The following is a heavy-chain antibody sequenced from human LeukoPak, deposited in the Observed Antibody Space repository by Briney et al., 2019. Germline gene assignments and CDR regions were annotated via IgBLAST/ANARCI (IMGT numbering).Heavy chain of an antibody. CDR2: INPNSGGT. J-gene: IGHJ4*02. CDR1: GYTFTGYY. CDR3: ATGEFYNFWSGFEFLNY. Sequence: ASVKVSCKASGYTFTGYYMHWVRQAPGQGLEWMGWINPNSGGTNYAQKFQGWVTMTRDTSISTAYMELSRLRSDDTAVYYCATGEFYNFWSGFEFLNYWGQETLVIVSS. V-gene: IGHV1-2*04. D-gene: IGHD3-3*01.